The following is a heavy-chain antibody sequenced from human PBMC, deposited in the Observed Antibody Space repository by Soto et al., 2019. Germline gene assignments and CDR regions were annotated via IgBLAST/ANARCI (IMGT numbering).Heavy chain of an antibody. CDR1: GFTFGDYV. J-gene: IGHJ4*02. Sequence: PGGSLRLSCTASGFTFGDYVMSWFRQAPGKGLEWVGFIRSKSYGGTTEYGASVKGRFTISRDDSKSIAYLQMNSLKTEDTAVYYCTRDHPSRIEVADYWGQGTLVTVSS. D-gene: IGHD5-12*01. V-gene: IGHV3-49*03. CDR2: IRSKSYGGTT. CDR3: TRDHPSRIEVADY.